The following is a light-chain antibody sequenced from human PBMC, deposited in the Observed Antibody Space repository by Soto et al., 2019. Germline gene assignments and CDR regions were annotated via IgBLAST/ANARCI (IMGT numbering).Light chain of an antibody. CDR1: QSISDT. V-gene: IGKV3-15*01. CDR3: QQYNNWPSIT. J-gene: IGKJ5*01. Sequence: EIVMTQSPATLSVSPGGRATLSCRASQSISDTLAWYQQKPGQAPRLLIYGASTRATGIPARFSGSGSGTEFTLTISSLQSEDFAVYYCQQYNNWPSITFGQGTRLEIK. CDR2: GAS.